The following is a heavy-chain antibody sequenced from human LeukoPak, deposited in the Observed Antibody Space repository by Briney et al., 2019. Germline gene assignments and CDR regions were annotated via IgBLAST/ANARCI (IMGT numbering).Heavy chain of an antibody. Sequence: GGSLRLSCAASGSTFTSYAMSWVRQAPGKGLEWASAISGSDGSTFYADSVKGRFTVSRDNFKNTLYLQMNSLRAEDTAVYYCAKGGGAAFYYYMDVWGKGTTVTVSS. V-gene: IGHV3-23*01. CDR2: ISGSDGST. CDR3: AKGGGAAFYYYMDV. CDR1: GSTFTSYA. J-gene: IGHJ6*03. D-gene: IGHD1-26*01.